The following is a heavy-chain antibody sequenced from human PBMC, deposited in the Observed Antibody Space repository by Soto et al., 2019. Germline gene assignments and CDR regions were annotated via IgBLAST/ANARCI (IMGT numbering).Heavy chain of an antibody. J-gene: IGHJ4*02. CDR1: GYAFTSYG. V-gene: IGHV1-18*04. Sequence: QVQLVQSGPEVKNPGASVRVSCEASGYAFTSYGVNWVRQAPGQGLEWMGWIAPHSGRTTYLPKFQGRVTMTADVSTNTAYIELRSLKSDDTGTYFCARAATGSYHSAYWGQGTVVTVSS. CDR2: IAPHSGRT. CDR3: ARAATGSYHSAY. D-gene: IGHD3-10*01.